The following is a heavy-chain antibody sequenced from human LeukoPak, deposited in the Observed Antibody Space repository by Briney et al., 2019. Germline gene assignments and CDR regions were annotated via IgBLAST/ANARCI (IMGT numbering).Heavy chain of an antibody. J-gene: IGHJ4*02. D-gene: IGHD2-2*01. CDR2: TYYRSKWYN. CDR3: ARQYCSTASCAYYFDY. V-gene: IGHV6-1*01. Sequence: SQTLSLTCAISGGSASSNNDAWNWIRQSPSRGLEWLGMTYYRSKWYNDYALSVKSRITINPDTSKNQFSLQLNSVTPEDTAVYYCARQYCSTASCAYYFDYWGQGTLVTVSS. CDR1: GGSASSNNDA.